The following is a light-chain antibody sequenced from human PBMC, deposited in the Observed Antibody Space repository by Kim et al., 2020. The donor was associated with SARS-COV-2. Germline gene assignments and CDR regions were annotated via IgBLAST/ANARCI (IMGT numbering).Light chain of an antibody. Sequence: GQTVTISCSGSSSNIGNNYVYWYQHLPGTAPKLRIYRNNQRPSGVPDRFSGSKSGTSASLAISGLRSEDEADYYCAAWDDSLSGRVFGGGTQLTVL. CDR1: SSNIGNNY. CDR3: AAWDDSLSGRV. V-gene: IGLV1-47*01. J-gene: IGLJ3*02. CDR2: RNN.